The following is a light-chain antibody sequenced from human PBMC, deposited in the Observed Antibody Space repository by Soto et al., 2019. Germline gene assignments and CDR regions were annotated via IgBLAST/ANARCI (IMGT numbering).Light chain of an antibody. CDR1: QRISRW. J-gene: IGKJ1*01. Sequence: DIQMTQSPSTLSASVGDRVTITCRVSQRISRWFAWYHQKPGKAPNLLIYESSSLESGVPSRISGSGSGTEFPLSISSLQPNDLATYYRQQHSSYPRTFGQGTKLEI. CDR3: QQHSSYPRT. CDR2: ESS. V-gene: IGKV1-5*03.